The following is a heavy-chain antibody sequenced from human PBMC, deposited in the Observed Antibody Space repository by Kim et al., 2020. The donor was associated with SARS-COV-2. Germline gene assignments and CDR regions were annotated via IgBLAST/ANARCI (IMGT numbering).Heavy chain of an antibody. Sequence: DKRYSPSLKSRLTITKDTSKNQVVLTMTNMDPVDTATYYCARVLLNWFDPWGQGTLVTVSS. V-gene: IGHV2-5*01. D-gene: IGHD2-8*02. J-gene: IGHJ5*02. CDR2: DK. CDR3: ARVLLNWFDP.